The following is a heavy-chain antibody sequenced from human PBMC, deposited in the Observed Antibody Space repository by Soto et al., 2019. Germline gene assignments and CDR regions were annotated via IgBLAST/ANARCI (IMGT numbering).Heavy chain of an antibody. D-gene: IGHD2-15*01. CDR1: GGSISSGGYY. J-gene: IGHJ4*02. CDR3: ARDRECSGGTCYNYFDY. CDR2: IYYSGST. Sequence: SETLSLTCTVSGGSISSGGYYWSWIRQHPGRGLEWIGYIYYSGSTYYNPSLKSRVTISVDTSKNQFSLQLSSVTAAGTAVYYCARDRECSGGTCYNYFDYWGQGALVTVSS. V-gene: IGHV4-31*03.